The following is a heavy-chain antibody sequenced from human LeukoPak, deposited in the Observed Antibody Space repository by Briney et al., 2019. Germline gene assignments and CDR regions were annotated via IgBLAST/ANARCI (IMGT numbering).Heavy chain of an antibody. Sequence: SVKVSCKASGYTFSGYYIHWVRQAPGQGLEWMGWINPKSGGTNYAQNFQGRVTMTRDTSISTAYMELSGLRSDDTAVYYCARGTFRYNWNRYFDYWGQGTLVTVSS. D-gene: IGHD1-1*01. CDR1: GYTFSGYY. V-gene: IGHV1-2*02. J-gene: IGHJ4*02. CDR2: INPKSGGT. CDR3: ARGTFRYNWNRYFDY.